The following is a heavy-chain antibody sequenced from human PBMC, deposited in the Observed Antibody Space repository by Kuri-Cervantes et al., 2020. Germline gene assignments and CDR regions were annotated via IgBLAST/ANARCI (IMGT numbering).Heavy chain of an antibody. CDR1: GFTFDDYA. D-gene: IGHD3-22*01. CDR2: ISWDGGST. V-gene: IGHV3-43D*04. Sequence: GGSLRLSCAASGFTFDDYAMHWVRQAPGKGLEWVSLISWDGGSTYYADSVKGRFTISRDNSKNSLYLQMNSLRAEDTAVYYCAKYLVDSSGYYYTGFDYWGQGTLVTVSS. CDR3: AKYLVDSSGYYYTGFDY. J-gene: IGHJ4*02.